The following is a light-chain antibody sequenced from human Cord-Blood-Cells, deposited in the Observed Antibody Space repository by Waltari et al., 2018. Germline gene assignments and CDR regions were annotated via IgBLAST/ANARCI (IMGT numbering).Light chain of an antibody. CDR3: CSYAGSYTVV. V-gene: IGLV2-11*01. CDR2: DVS. CDR1: SSDVGGYNY. Sequence: QSALTQPRSVSGSPGQAGTIPCTGTSSDVGGYNYVLWYQQHPGKAPKLMIYDVSKRPSGVPDRFSGSKSGNTASLTISGLQAEDEADYYCCSYAGSYTVVFGGGTKLTVL. J-gene: IGLJ2*01.